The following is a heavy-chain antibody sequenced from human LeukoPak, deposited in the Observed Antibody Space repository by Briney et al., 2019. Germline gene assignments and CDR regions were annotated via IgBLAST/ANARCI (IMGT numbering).Heavy chain of an antibody. CDR1: GFTFSSYS. Sequence: QTGGSLRLSCAASGFTFSSYSMNWVRQAPGKGLEWVSYISSSSSTIYYADSVKGRFTISRDNAKNSLYLQMNSLRAEDTAVYYCARELYYYEDYWGQGTLVTVSS. CDR2: ISSSSSTI. V-gene: IGHV3-48*01. D-gene: IGHD3-22*01. J-gene: IGHJ4*02. CDR3: ARELYYYEDY.